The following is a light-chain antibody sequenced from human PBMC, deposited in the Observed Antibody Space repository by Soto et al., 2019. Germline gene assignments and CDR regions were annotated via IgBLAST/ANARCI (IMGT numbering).Light chain of an antibody. CDR1: SSDVGGYNS. J-gene: IGLJ1*01. Sequence: QSALTQPASVSGSPGQSIAISCTGTSSDVGGYNSVSWYQQYPGKAPKLMIHDVSNRPSGVSNRFSGSKSGNTASLTISGLQAEDEADYYCSLFTTSTSDVFGSGTKLTVL. V-gene: IGLV2-14*01. CDR3: SLFTTSTSDV. CDR2: DVS.